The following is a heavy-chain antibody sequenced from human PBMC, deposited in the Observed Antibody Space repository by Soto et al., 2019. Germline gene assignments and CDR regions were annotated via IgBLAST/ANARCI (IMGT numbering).Heavy chain of an antibody. D-gene: IGHD3-3*01. Sequence: GSLRISCASALFSVSDNYIPLFRQAPGKGLEWVSCIDTAGRTNYAESVKGRFTISRDNAKNTLHLQMNSLRAEDTAVYYCARGATYYDFWSGYYTSYTYYGMDCWGQGTTVTASS. J-gene: IGHJ6*02. CDR3: ARGATYYDFWSGYYTSYTYYGMDC. CDR1: LFSVSDNY. V-gene: IGHV3-53*01. CDR2: IDTAGRT.